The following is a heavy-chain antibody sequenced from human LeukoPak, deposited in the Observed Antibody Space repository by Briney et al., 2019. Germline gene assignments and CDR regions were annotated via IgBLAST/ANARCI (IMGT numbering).Heavy chain of an antibody. Sequence: PGGSLRLSCAASGFTISGYYMSWIRQAPGKGLEWISYISSSGDSIYYADSVKGRFTISRDNANNSLYLQMNSLRAEDTAVYYCASAVRFSTWGQGTLVTVSS. J-gene: IGHJ1*01. CDR1: GFTISGYY. CDR2: ISSSGDSI. CDR3: ASAVRFST. V-gene: IGHV3-11*04. D-gene: IGHD4-23*01.